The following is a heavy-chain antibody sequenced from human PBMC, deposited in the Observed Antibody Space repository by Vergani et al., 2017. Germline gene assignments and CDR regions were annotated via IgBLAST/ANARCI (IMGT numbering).Heavy chain of an antibody. CDR3: ARWGVGAHAAFDI. Sequence: QVQLVESGGGVVQPGRSLRLSCAASGFTFSSYGMHWVRQAPGKGLEWVAVIWYDGSNKYYADSVKGRFTISRDNSKNTLYLQMNGLRSEDTAVYYCARWGVGAHAAFDIWGQGTMVTVSS. CDR2: IWYDGSNK. V-gene: IGHV3-33*01. J-gene: IGHJ3*02. CDR1: GFTFSSYG. D-gene: IGHD1-26*01.